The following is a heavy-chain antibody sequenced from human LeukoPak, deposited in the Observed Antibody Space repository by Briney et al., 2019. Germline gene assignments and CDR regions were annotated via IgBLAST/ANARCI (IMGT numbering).Heavy chain of an antibody. CDR3: ARVRAGSSLYFYYMDV. D-gene: IGHD3-10*01. CDR2: IVPIFGTT. V-gene: IGHV1-69*06. CDR1: GGTFSSHG. Sequence: ASVKVSCKASGGTFSSHGIAWVRQAPGQGLEWMGGIVPIFGTTNYAQKLQDRVMITADKSTSTAYMELSSLRSDDTAVYYCARVRAGSSLYFYYMDVWGKGTTVTVSS. J-gene: IGHJ6*03.